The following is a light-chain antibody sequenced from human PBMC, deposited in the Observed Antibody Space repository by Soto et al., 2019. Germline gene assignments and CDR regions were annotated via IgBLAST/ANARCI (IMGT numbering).Light chain of an antibody. Sequence: DIQMTQSPSSLSASVGDRVTITCRASQSIGSYVNWYQQKPGKAPKLLIYAASTLQSGVPSRFTGSGYGTDFTLTISSLHPEDFATYYCQQGYIIPRAFDQGTTVEIK. CDR1: QSIGSY. V-gene: IGKV1-39*01. CDR2: AAS. CDR3: QQGYIIPRA. J-gene: IGKJ1*01.